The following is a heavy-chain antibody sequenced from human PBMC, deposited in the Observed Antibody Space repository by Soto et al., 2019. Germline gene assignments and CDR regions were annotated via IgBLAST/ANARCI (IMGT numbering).Heavy chain of an antibody. D-gene: IGHD1-26*01. CDR1: GFTFSSYA. CDR2: ISCDGSNK. J-gene: IGHJ6*02. V-gene: IGHV3-30-3*01. Sequence: QVQLVESGGGVVQPGRTLRLSCAASGFTFSSYAMHGVRQAPGKRLEWVAVISCDGSNKYYADSVKGRFTISRDNSKNTLYLQMNSGRVGDTAVYYCARDRGVVGAFYYYDGMDVWGQGTTVTVSS. CDR3: ARDRGVVGAFYYYDGMDV.